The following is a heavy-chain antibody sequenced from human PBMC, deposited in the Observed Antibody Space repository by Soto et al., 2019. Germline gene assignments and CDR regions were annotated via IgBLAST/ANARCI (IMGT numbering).Heavy chain of an antibody. CDR2: ISAYNGNT. V-gene: IGHV1-18*01. D-gene: IGHD2-2*01. Sequence: GASVKVSCKASGYTFTSYGISWVRQAPGQGLEWMGWISAYNGNTNYAQKLQGRVTMTTDTSTSTAYMELRSLRSDDTAVYYCARDLRIVVVPAANYMDVGGKGTTVTVPS. CDR3: ARDLRIVVVPAANYMDV. J-gene: IGHJ6*03. CDR1: GYTFTSYG.